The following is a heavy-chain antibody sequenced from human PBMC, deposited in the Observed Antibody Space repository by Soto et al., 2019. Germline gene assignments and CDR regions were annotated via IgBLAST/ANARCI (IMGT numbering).Heavy chain of an antibody. CDR2: ISYDGSNK. D-gene: IGHD1-1*01. J-gene: IGHJ6*02. Sequence: GSLRLSCAASGFTFSSYGMHWVRQAPGKGLEWVAVISYDGSNKYYADSVKGRFTISRDNSKNTLYLQMNSLRAEDTAVYYCAKSSGYYYYYGMDVWGQGTTVTVSS. V-gene: IGHV3-30*18. CDR3: AKSSGYYYYYGMDV. CDR1: GFTFSSYG.